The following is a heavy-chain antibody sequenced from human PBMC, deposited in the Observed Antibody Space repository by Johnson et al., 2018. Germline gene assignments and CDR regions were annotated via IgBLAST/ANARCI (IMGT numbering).Heavy chain of an antibody. CDR2: IYPGDSDT. Sequence: VQLVESGAEVKKXGESXKIXCKASGYSFTIYWIGWVRQMPGKGLEWMGIIYPGDSDTRYNPSFHGQVTIPADKSISTAYLQWSSLKASDTAMYYCARQSSEAFDIWGQGTMVTVSS. CDR1: GYSFTIYW. V-gene: IGHV5-51*01. CDR3: ARQSSEAFDI. J-gene: IGHJ3*02.